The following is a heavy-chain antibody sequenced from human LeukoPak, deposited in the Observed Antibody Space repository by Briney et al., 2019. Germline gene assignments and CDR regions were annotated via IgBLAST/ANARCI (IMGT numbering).Heavy chain of an antibody. CDR1: GFTFSSYG. CDR3: ARDRDYYDSSGYQDYFDY. D-gene: IGHD3-22*01. V-gene: IGHV3-33*01. J-gene: IGHJ4*02. CDR2: ICYEGSNK. Sequence: GGSLRLSCAASGFTFSSYGMHWVRQAPGKGLEWVAVICYEGSNKYYADSVKGRFTISRDNSKNTLYLQMNSLRAEDTAVYYCARDRDYYDSSGYQDYFDYWGQGTLVTVSS.